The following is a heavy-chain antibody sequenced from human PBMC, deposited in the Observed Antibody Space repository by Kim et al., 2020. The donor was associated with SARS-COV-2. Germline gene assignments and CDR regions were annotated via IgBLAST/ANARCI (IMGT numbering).Heavy chain of an antibody. CDR2: INHSGST. Sequence: SETLSLTCAVYGGSFSGYYWSWIRQPPGKGLEWIGEINHSGSTNYNPSLKSRVTISVDTSKNQFSLKLSSVTAADTAVYYCARVRFNNGLVVPAAIPLHIFDYWGQGTLVTVSS. CDR3: ARVRFNNGLVVPAAIPLHIFDY. V-gene: IGHV4-34*01. CDR1: GGSFSGYY. J-gene: IGHJ4*02. D-gene: IGHD2-2*01.